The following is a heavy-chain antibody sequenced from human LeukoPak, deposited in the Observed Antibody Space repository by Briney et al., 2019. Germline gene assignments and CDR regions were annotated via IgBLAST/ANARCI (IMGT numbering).Heavy chain of an antibody. CDR3: AKLSAGSSRWVDY. Sequence: GGSLRLSCATSKFTFSTYAMTWVRQAPGKGLEWVSATSGSGNTTYYADSVKGRFTISRDNSKNTLYLQMISLRAEDTAVYYCAKLSAGSSRWVDYWGQGSLVTVSS. J-gene: IGHJ4*02. V-gene: IGHV3-23*01. D-gene: IGHD6-13*01. CDR1: KFTFSTYA. CDR2: TSGSGNTT.